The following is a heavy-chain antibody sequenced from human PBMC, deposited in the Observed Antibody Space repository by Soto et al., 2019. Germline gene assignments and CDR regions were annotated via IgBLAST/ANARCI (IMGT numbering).Heavy chain of an antibody. CDR3: ARILGSSWHGTDV. Sequence: SGPTLVNLTQTLTLTCTSSGFSLSTSGVCVSWIRQPPGQSLEWLELIDWDDDKYYSTSLKTRLTISNDTSKNQVLLTMTTVDPVDTATYYCARILGSSWHGTDVWGKGTTVTVS. CDR2: IDWDDDK. D-gene: IGHD3-10*01. CDR1: GFSLSTSGVC. V-gene: IGHV2-70*01. J-gene: IGHJ6*04.